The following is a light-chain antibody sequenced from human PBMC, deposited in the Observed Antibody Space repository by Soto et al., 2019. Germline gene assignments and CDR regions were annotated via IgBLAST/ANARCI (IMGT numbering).Light chain of an antibody. Sequence: DILLTQSPSSLSASVGDRVTITCRASRGISNYLAWYQQKPGKGPDLLIFAASTLQSGVSSRFSGSGSETEFTLTISSLQPEDVATYYCQNYNSALLTFGEGTRVEIK. CDR2: AAS. CDR1: RGISNY. CDR3: QNYNSALLT. J-gene: IGKJ4*01. V-gene: IGKV1-27*01.